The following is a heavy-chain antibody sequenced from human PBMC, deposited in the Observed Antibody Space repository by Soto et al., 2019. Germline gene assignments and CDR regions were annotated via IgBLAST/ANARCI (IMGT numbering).Heavy chain of an antibody. CDR2: IYHSGST. J-gene: IGHJ4*02. CDR3: ARVDDFQGGGYFDY. CDR1: GGSISSGGYS. Sequence: SETLSLTCAVSGGSISSGGYSWSWIRQPPGKGLEWIGYIYHSGSTYYNPSLKSRVTISVDRSKNQFSLKLSSVTAADTAVYYCARVDDFQGGGYFDYWGQGTLVTVSS. V-gene: IGHV4-30-2*01. D-gene: IGHD3-3*01.